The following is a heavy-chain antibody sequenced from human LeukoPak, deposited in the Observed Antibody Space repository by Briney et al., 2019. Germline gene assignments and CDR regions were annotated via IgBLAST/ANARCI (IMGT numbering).Heavy chain of an antibody. D-gene: IGHD6-19*01. J-gene: IGHJ4*02. CDR2: IKSKTDGGTT. Sequence: AGGSLRLSCAASGFTFSNAWMSWVHQAPGKGLEWVGRIKSKTDGGTTDYAAPVKGRFTISRDDSKNTLYLQMNSLKTEDTAVYYCTTDRPYSSGLYYFDYWGQGTLVTVSS. CDR3: TTDRPYSSGLYYFDY. CDR1: GFTFSNAW. V-gene: IGHV3-15*01.